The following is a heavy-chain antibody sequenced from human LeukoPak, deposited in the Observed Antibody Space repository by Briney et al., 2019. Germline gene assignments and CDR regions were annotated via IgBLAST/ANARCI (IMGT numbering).Heavy chain of an antibody. CDR3: ARGGRWSGYYTKAAFDI. CDR1: GGSFSGYY. J-gene: IGHJ3*02. D-gene: IGHD3-3*01. V-gene: IGHV4-34*01. CDR2: INHSGST. Sequence: PSETLSLTCAVYGGSFSGYYWSWLRQPPGKGLEWIGEINHSGSTNYNPSLESRVTISVDTSKNQFSLKLSSVTAADTAVYYCARGGRWSGYYTKAAFDIWGQGTMVTVSS.